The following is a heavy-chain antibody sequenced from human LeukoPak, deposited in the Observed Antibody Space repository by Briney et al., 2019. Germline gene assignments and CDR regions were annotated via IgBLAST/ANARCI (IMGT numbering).Heavy chain of an antibody. V-gene: IGHV4-59*01. J-gene: IGHJ2*01. CDR1: GGSIGIYY. CDR2: IYYSGTT. CDR3: ASEYGGNSADWYFDL. Sequence: SETLSLTCTVSGGSIGIYYWSWIRQPPGKGLEWIGYIYYSGTTSYNPSLKSQVTISVDTSKKQFSLKLSSVTAADTAVYYCASEYGGNSADWYFDLWGRGTLVTVSS. D-gene: IGHD4-23*01.